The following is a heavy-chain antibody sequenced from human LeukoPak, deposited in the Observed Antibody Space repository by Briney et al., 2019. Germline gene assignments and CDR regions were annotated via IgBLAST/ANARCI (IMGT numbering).Heavy chain of an antibody. CDR3: ARSGGVSGYYSYYYYMDV. J-gene: IGHJ6*03. D-gene: IGHD3-10*01. CDR1: GFTFSSYA. Sequence: GGSLRLSCAASGFTFSSYAMHWVRQAPGKGLEYVSAISSNGGSTYYANSVKGRFTISRDNSKNTLYLQMGSLRAEDMAVYYCARSGGVSGYYSYYYYMDVWGKGTTVTVSS. CDR2: ISSNGGST. V-gene: IGHV3-64*01.